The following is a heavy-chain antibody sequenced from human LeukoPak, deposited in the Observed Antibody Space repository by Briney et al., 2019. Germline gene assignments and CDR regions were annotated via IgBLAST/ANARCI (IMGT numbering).Heavy chain of an antibody. V-gene: IGHV5-51*01. CDR3: ARFSGYSSEGGAFGI. D-gene: IGHD6-19*01. CDR2: IYPGDSDT. CDR1: GYSFTSYW. J-gene: IGHJ3*02. Sequence: RGESLKISCKGSGYSFTSYWIGWVRQMPGKGLEWMGIIYPGDSDTKYSPSFQGQVTISADKSISTAYLQWSSLKASDTAMYYCARFSGYSSEGGAFGIWGQGTMVTVSS.